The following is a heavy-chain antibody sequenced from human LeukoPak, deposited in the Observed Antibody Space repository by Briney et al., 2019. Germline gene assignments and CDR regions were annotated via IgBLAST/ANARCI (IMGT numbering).Heavy chain of an antibody. Sequence: SWGSLRLSCAASGFTFSSYYMTWVGQAPEKGLEWVANIKQDGSEKYYVDSVKGRFTISRDNAKNSLYLQMNSLRAEDTAIYYCARDPDSSGTDAFDIWGQGTMVAVSS. D-gene: IGHD6-25*01. CDR2: IKQDGSEK. J-gene: IGHJ3*02. CDR3: ARDPDSSGTDAFDI. V-gene: IGHV3-7*01. CDR1: GFTFSSYY.